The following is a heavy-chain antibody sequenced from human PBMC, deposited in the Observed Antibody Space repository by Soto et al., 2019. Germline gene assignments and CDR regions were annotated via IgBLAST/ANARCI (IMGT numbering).Heavy chain of an antibody. CDR3: ERYYDYSGGTSGGMDV. J-gene: IGHJ6*02. CDR2: IYRGDST. Sequence: PGGSLRLSCAASGFTVSNNYMSWFRQGPGKGLEWVSTIYRGDSTYYAVSVKGRFTISRDNSKNTLYLLMNSLRTEDTAVYYCERYYDYSGGTSGGMDVWGQGTTVTVSS. V-gene: IGHV3-53*01. CDR1: GFTVSNNY. D-gene: IGHD3-22*01.